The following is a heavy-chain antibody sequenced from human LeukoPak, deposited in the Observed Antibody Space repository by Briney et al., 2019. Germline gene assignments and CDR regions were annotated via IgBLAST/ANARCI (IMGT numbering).Heavy chain of an antibody. CDR2: ITASGGTT. Sequence: GSLRLSCATSGFTFSSYAMRWVRQAPGKGLEWLSTITASGGTTYYADSVKGRFTISRDNSKNTVYLQMNSLRAEDTAVYYCARRANSSNIRRFDYWGQGTLVTVSS. CDR1: GFTFSSYA. D-gene: IGHD2-2*01. CDR3: ARRANSSNIRRFDY. V-gene: IGHV3-23*01. J-gene: IGHJ4*02.